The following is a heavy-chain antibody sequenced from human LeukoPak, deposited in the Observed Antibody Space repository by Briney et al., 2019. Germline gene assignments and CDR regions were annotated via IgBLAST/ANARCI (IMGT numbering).Heavy chain of an antibody. J-gene: IGHJ3*02. CDR3: ASEYKYDSSGANAFDI. CDR1: GYDFTKYA. V-gene: IGHV1-3*01. D-gene: IGHD3-22*01. Sequence: ASVKVSCKASGYDFTKYAVQWVRQAPGQRLEWMGWIDAGNGRTKYSQDFQGRVTITRDTSARIAYMELSSLRSADTAVYYCASEYKYDSSGANAFDIWGQGTMVTVSS. CDR2: IDAGNGRT.